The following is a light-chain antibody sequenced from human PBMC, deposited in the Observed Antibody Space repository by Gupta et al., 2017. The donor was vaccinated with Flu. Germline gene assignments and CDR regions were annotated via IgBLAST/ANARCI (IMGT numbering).Light chain of an antibody. CDR1: QSVSSN. Sequence: EIVMTPSPSTLSVSPGDRATLSCRARQSVSSNLAWYQQKPGQAPRLLIYGASTRATGSPARFSGSGSGTEFTLTISSLQSEDFAVYYGQQYKNWPPRDSFGQGTKLEIK. CDR3: QQYKNWPPRDS. V-gene: IGKV3-15*01. CDR2: GAS. J-gene: IGKJ2*03.